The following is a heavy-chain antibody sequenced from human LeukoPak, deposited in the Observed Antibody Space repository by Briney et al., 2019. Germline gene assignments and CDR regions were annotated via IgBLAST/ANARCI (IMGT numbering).Heavy chain of an antibody. V-gene: IGHV4-59*01. CDR1: GGSISSYY. D-gene: IGHD3-22*01. J-gene: IGHJ4*02. CDR2: IYYSGST. CDR3: ARYDSSGYYFDY. Sequence: SETLSLTCTVSGGSISSYYWSWIRQPPGKGLEWIGYIYYSGSTDYNPSLKSRVTISVDTSKNQFSLKLSSVTAADTAVYYCARYDSSGYYFDYWGQGTLVAVSS.